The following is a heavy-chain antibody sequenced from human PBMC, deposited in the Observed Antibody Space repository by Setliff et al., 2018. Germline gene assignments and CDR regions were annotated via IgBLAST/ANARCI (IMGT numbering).Heavy chain of an antibody. J-gene: IGHJ4*02. D-gene: IGHD1-26*01. Sequence: PSETLSLTCTVAGGSISSYYWSWIRQPPGKGLEWIGYIYYSGSTNYNPSLKSRVTISVDTSKNQFSLKRSSVTAADTAVYYCASYGSNYWGQGTLVTVSS. CDR1: GGSISSYY. CDR3: ASYGSNY. CDR2: IYYSGST. V-gene: IGHV4-59*01.